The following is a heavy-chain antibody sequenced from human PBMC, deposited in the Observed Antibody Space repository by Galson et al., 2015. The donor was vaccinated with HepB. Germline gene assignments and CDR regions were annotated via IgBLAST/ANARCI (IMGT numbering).Heavy chain of an antibody. J-gene: IGHJ4*02. CDR2: IWANGNKK. CDR3: AREMLIAAPAAFDY. CDR1: GFTFSSYG. D-gene: IGHD2-8*01. Sequence: SLRLSCAASGFTFSSYGFHWVRQAPGKGLEWVALIWANGNKKIYTDSVKGRFTISRDNSRNIVSLEMDNLGAGDAAIYYCAREMLIAAPAAFDYWGRGALVSVSS. V-gene: IGHV3-33*01.